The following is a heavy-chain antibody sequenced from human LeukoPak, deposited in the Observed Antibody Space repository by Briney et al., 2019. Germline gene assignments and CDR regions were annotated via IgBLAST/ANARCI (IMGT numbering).Heavy chain of an antibody. Sequence: PGVSLRLSCAASGFTFDDYAIHWVREAPGQDLKWVALFSWEGGSTYYADSVKGRFNISRDNSKNSLYLQMNSLRAEDTALYYCAKAHAYDSSGCLDYWGQGTLVTVSS. V-gene: IGHV3-43D*03. CDR3: AKAHAYDSSGCLDY. D-gene: IGHD3-22*01. J-gene: IGHJ4*02. CDR2: FSWEGGST. CDR1: GFTFDDYA.